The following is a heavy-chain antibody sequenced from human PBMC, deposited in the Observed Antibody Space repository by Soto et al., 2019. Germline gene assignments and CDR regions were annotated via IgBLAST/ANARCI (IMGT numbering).Heavy chain of an antibody. V-gene: IGHV3-23*01. Sequence: EEQLLESGGGLVQPGGSLRLSCAASGFTFSSSAMSWVRQAPGKGLEWVSAISGTGANTYYADYVNGRFTVSRDNAENTLYLQLNSLRTEDTAAYYCARTDKMVRGVKLGMDVWGQGTTVTVSS. CDR3: ARTDKMVRGVKLGMDV. CDR1: GFTFSSSA. D-gene: IGHD3-10*01. CDR2: ISGTGANT. J-gene: IGHJ6*02.